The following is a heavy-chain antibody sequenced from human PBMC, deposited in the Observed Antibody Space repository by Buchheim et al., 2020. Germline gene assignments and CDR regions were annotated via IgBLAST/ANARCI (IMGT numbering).Heavy chain of an antibody. CDR3: AKDINVAVIGYVWGSYRYPPEGEPDY. CDR2: ISYDGSNK. J-gene: IGHJ4*02. Sequence: QVQLVESGGGVVQPGRSLRLSCAASGFTFSSYGMHWVRQAPGKGLEWVAVISYDGSNKYYADSVKGRFTISRDNSKNTLYLQMNSLRAEDTAVYYCAKDINVAVIGYVWGSYRYPPEGEPDYWGQGTL. V-gene: IGHV3-30*18. D-gene: IGHD3-16*02. CDR1: GFTFSSYG.